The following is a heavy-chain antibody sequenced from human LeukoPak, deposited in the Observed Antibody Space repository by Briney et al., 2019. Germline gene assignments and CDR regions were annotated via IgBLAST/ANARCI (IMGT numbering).Heavy chain of an antibody. V-gene: IGHV4-61*01. CDR3: ARGVSTYYYGMVV. CDR1: GGSISSGSYY. CDR2: IYYSGNT. J-gene: IGHJ6*02. Sequence: PSETLSLTCTVSGGSISSGSYYWSRIRQPPGKGLEWIGYIYYSGNTNYNPSVKSRVTISVDTSKNQFSLKVSSVTAADTAVYYCARGVSTYYYGMVVWGQGTTVTVSS. D-gene: IGHD3-10*01.